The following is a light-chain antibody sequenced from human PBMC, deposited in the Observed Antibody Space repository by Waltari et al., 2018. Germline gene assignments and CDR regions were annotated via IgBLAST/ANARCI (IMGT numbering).Light chain of an antibody. Sequence: DIQMTQSPSSLSASVGYRVTITCRASQGIRNYLAWSQQKPGKAPKSLIYDASSLQSGVSSKFSGSGFGTDFTLTITSLQPEDFATYYCQQYHSFPITFGQGTRLEIK. CDR2: DAS. J-gene: IGKJ5*01. V-gene: IGKV1-16*02. CDR1: QGIRNY. CDR3: QQYHSFPIT.